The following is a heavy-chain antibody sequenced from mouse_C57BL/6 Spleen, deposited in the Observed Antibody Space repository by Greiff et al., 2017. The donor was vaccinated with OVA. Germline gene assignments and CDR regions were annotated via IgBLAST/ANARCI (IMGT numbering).Heavy chain of an antibody. CDR1: GFTFSSYA. V-gene: IGHV5-4*03. CDR3: ARGEDYYGSYAMDY. CDR2: ISDGGSYT. D-gene: IGHD1-1*01. Sequence: EVKLVESGGGLVKPGGSLKLSCAASGFTFSSYAMSWVRQTPEKRLEWVATISDGGSYTYYPDNVKGRFTISRDNAKNNLYLQMSHLKSEDTAMYYCARGEDYYGSYAMDYWGQGTSVTVSS. J-gene: IGHJ4*01.